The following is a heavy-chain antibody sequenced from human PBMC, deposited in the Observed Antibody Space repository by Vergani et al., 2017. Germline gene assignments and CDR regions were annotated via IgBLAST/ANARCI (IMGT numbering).Heavy chain of an antibody. D-gene: IGHD1-7*01. CDR3: ARGPRRGLELPGGFDY. V-gene: IGHV4-34*01. CDR2: INHSGST. Sequence: QVQLQQWGAGLLKPSETLSLTCAVYGGSFSGYYWSWIRQPPGKGLEWLGEINHSGSTNYNPSLKSRVAISVDTSKNQFSLKLSAVTAADAAVYYFARGPRRGLELPGGFDYGGQGTLVTVSS. CDR1: GGSFSGYY. J-gene: IGHJ4*02.